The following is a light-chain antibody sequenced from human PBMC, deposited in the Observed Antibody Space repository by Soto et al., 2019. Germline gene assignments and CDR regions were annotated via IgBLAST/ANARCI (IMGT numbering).Light chain of an antibody. J-gene: IGKJ4*01. Sequence: EIGLTQSPGTLSLSPGETATLSCMASQSVSSSYLARYPQTPGQAPRLLIYGASSRATGTPDRFSGSVSGTDFSITISRLEPEDLAVYYCQQYCSSPHAFGGGTEVEIK. CDR3: QQYCSSPHA. CDR1: QSVSSSY. V-gene: IGKV3-20*01. CDR2: GAS.